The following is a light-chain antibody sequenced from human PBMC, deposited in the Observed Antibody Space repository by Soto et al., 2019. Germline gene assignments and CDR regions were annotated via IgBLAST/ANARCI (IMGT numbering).Light chain of an antibody. Sequence: QSALTQPASVSGSPGQSITISCTGLSSDVGDYNYVSWYQQYPGKAPKLMIYDVRYRPSWVSNRFSGSKSGNTASLTISGLQAEDEAGYYCSSYTSIDTVVFGGGTKLTVL. J-gene: IGLJ2*01. CDR2: DVR. V-gene: IGLV2-14*01. CDR1: SSDVGDYNY. CDR3: SSYTSIDTVV.